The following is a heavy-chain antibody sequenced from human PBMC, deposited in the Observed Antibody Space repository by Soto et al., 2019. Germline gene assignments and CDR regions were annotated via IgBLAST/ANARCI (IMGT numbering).Heavy chain of an antibody. Sequence: PGGSLRLSCAASGFTFSSYAMSWVRQAPGKGLEWVSAISGSGGSTYYADSVKGRFTISRDNSKNALYLQMNSLRAEDTAVYYCAKDHREDYGDYYFDYWGQGTLVTVSS. V-gene: IGHV3-23*01. CDR1: GFTFSSYA. D-gene: IGHD4-17*01. CDR2: ISGSGGST. J-gene: IGHJ4*02. CDR3: AKDHREDYGDYYFDY.